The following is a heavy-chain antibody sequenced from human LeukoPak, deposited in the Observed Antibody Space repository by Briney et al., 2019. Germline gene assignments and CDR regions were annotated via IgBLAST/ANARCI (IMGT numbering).Heavy chain of an antibody. V-gene: IGHV1-69*05. D-gene: IGHD4-17*01. CDR1: GGTFSGYA. CDR2: IIPIFGTA. CDR3: ARDLRDYGDLTQKRQPTAFDY. Sequence: SVKVSCKASGGTFSGYAISWVRQAPGQGLEWMGGIIPIFGTANYAQKFQGRVTITTDESTSTAYMELRSLRSDDTAVYYCARDLRDYGDLTQKRQPTAFDYWGQGTLVTVSS. J-gene: IGHJ4*02.